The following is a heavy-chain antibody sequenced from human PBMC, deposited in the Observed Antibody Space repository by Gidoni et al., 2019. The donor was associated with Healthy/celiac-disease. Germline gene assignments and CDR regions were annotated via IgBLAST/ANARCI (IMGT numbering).Heavy chain of an antibody. CDR2: IFSNDEK. CDR3: ARNLGSGSFVDY. J-gene: IGHJ4*02. D-gene: IGHD3-10*01. V-gene: IGHV2-26*01. CDR1: GFPLSNARMG. Sequence: QVTLKESGPVLVKHTETRTLTCTVSGFPLSNARMGVSWIRQPPGKALEWLAHIFSNDEKSYSTSLKSRLTSSKDTSKSQVVLTMTNMDPVDTATYSCARNLGSGSFVDYWGQGTLVTVSS.